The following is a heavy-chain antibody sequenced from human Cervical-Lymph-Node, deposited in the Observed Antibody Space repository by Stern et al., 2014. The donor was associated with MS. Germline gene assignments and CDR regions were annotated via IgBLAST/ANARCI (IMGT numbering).Heavy chain of an antibody. Sequence: VQLVESGPGLVKPSETLSLTCTVSGASMTTSYWTWIRQPPGKGLEWIGYIHYSGSTSYNPSLKSRVTISVDTSKNQFSLKLNSVTAADTAVYYCAREGYHDLDVWGQGTTVTVS. CDR1: GASMTTSY. CDR3: AREGYHDLDV. CDR2: IHYSGST. J-gene: IGHJ6*02. V-gene: IGHV4-59*01.